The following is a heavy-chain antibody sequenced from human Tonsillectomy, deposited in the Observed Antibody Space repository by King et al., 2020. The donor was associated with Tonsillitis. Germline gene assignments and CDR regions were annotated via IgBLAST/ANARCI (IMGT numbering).Heavy chain of an antibody. D-gene: IGHD3-22*01. CDR3: ASYYDSSGSSGFDY. CDR1: GFTFSTYW. CDR2: IKQDGSEK. Sequence: VQLVESGGGLVQPGGSLRLSCAASGFTFSTYWMTCVRQAPGKGLEWLANIKQDGSEKYFVDSVKGRFTISRDNAKNSLYLQMNSLSAEDTAVYYCASYYDSSGSSGFDYWGQGTLVTVSS. J-gene: IGHJ4*02. V-gene: IGHV3-7*01.